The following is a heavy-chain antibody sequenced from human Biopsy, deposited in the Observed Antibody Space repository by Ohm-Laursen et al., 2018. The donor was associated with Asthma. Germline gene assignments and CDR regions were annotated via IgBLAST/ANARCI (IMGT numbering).Heavy chain of an antibody. D-gene: IGHD6-19*01. J-gene: IGHJ4*02. Sequence: SLRLSCTASGFAVSRDHMFWVRQAPGKGLEWVAVISFDGSNEDYADSVKGRFTISRDNSKNTLSLQMNSLTAEGTAVYYCAREGVAGTHIEDWGQGTLVTVSS. CDR2: ISFDGSNE. CDR1: GFAVSRDH. V-gene: IGHV3-30*03. CDR3: AREGVAGTHIED.